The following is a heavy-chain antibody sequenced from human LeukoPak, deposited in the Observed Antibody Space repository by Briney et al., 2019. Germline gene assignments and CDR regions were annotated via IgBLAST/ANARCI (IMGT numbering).Heavy chain of an antibody. CDR3: ARLFSCSGGSCYSFDY. V-gene: IGHV1-8*01. J-gene: IGHJ4*02. CDR2: MNPNSGNT. D-gene: IGHD2-15*01. CDR1: GYTFTNYD. Sequence: GASVKVSCKASGYTFTNYDINWVRQATGQGLEWMGWMNPNSGNTGYAQKFQDRVTMTRNTSISTAYMELSSLRSEDTAVYYCARLFSCSGGSCYSFDYWGQGTLVTVSS.